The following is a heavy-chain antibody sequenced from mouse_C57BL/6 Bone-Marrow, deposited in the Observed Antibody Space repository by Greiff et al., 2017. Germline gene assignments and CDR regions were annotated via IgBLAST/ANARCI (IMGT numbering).Heavy chain of an antibody. Sequence: QVTLKESGPGILQPSQTLSLTCSFSGFSLSTFGLGVGWIRQPSGKGLEWLEHIWWDDDNYYNPALNSRRTISEDTSKNQVFLKIANVDTADTATYYCARIRAEGYYVFWYFDVWGTGTTVTVSS. J-gene: IGHJ1*03. CDR3: ARIRAEGYYVFWYFDV. V-gene: IGHV8-8*01. CDR2: IWWDDDN. D-gene: IGHD2-3*01. CDR1: GFSLSTFGLG.